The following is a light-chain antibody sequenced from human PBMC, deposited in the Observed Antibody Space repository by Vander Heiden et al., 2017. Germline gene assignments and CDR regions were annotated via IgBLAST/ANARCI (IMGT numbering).Light chain of an antibody. CDR2: LGS. CDR3: MQALQTPPG. J-gene: IGKJ4*01. Sequence: DIVMTQSPLSLPVTHGEPASISCRSSQSLLHSNGYNYLDWYLQKPGQSPQLLIYLGSNRASGVPDRFSGSGSGTDFTLKISRVEAEDVGVYYCMQALQTPPGFGGGTKVEIK. CDR1: QSLLHSNGYNY. V-gene: IGKV2-28*01.